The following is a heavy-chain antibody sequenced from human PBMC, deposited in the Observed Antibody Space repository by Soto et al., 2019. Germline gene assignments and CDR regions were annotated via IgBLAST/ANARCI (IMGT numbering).Heavy chain of an antibody. CDR1: GGSISSGGYY. J-gene: IGHJ6*02. Sequence: QVQLQESGPGLVKPSQTLSLTCTVSGGSISSGGYYWSWIRQHPGKGLEWIGYIYYSGSTYYNPSLKSRVTISVDTSKNQFSLKLSSVTAADKAVYYCARGHYYGSGSYYSYYYYGMDVWGQGTTVTVSS. CDR2: IYYSGST. CDR3: ARGHYYGSGSYYSYYYYGMDV. D-gene: IGHD3-10*01. V-gene: IGHV4-31*03.